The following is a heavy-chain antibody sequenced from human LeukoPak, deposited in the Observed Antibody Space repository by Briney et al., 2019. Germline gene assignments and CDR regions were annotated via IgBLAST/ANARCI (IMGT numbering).Heavy chain of an antibody. Sequence: GGSLRLSCAASGFTFSTYSMNWVRQAPGKGLEWVSIISGTSSHIFDADSVKGRFTISRDNAKNSLYLQMNSLRAEDTAVYYCAREAKVTPYCMDVWGKGTTVIISS. CDR1: GFTFSTYS. CDR3: AREAKVTPYCMDV. D-gene: IGHD4-17*01. J-gene: IGHJ6*04. CDR2: ISGTSSHI. V-gene: IGHV3-21*01.